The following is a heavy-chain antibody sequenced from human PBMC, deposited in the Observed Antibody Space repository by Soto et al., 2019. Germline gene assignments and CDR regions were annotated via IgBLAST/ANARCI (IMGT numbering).Heavy chain of an antibody. CDR1: GFTFSDYT. CDR3: VRAEASTPLPVLAVLVAARRGHRDERYYMDV. V-gene: IGHV3-21*01. D-gene: IGHD2-15*01. CDR2: ITGSGSHM. J-gene: IGHJ6*03. Sequence: GGSLRLSCAASGFTFSDYTMNWVRLAPGKGLEWVSSITGSGSHMYYADSLKGRFTVSRDKAKSSLYLQLNSLRDDDTAVYFCVRAEASTPLPVLAVLVAARRGHRDERYYMDVWGKGTSVTVSS.